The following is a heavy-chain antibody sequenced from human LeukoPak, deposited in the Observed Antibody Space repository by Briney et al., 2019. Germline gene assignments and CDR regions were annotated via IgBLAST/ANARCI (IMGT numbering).Heavy chain of an antibody. J-gene: IGHJ6*03. V-gene: IGHV4-4*07. Sequence: SETLSLTCTASGVSISSYYWSWIRQPAGKGLEWIGRIYTSGSTNYNPSLKSRVTMSVDTSKNQFSLKLSSVTAADTAVYYCARCYYYYYYMDVWGKGTTVTVSS. CDR1: GVSISSYY. CDR3: ARCYYYYYYMDV. CDR2: IYTSGST.